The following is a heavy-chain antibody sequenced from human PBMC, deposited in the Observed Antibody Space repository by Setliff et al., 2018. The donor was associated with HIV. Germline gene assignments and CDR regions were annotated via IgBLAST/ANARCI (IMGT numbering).Heavy chain of an antibody. Sequence: SVKVSCKASGGAFSSYAISWVRQAPGQGLEWMGRVIPIFDRSHYAEKLQGRVTMTTDTSTSTAYMELRSLRSDDTAVYYCARDHRGGDYWGQGTLVTVSS. CDR3: ARDHRGGDY. CDR2: VIPIFDRS. CDR1: GGAFSSYA. D-gene: IGHD3-10*01. V-gene: IGHV1-69*04. J-gene: IGHJ4*02.